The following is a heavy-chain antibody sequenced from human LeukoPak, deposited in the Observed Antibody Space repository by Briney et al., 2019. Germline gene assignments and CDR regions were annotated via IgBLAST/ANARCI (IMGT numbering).Heavy chain of an antibody. J-gene: IGHJ4*02. CDR2: IYYSGST. CDR3: ASVSDTAMFMVY. V-gene: IGHV4-59*08. CDR1: GGSISSYY. Sequence: SETLSLTCTVSGGSISSYYWSWIRQPPGKGLEWIGYIYYSGSTNYNPSLKSRVTISVDTSKNQFSLKLSSVTAADTAVYYCASVSDTAMFMVYWGQGTRVTVSS. D-gene: IGHD5-18*01.